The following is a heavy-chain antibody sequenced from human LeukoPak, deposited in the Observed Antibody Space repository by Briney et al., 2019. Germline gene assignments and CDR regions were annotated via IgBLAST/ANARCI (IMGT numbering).Heavy chain of an antibody. Sequence: ASVTVSCKASGYTFTGYYMHWVRQAPGQGLEWMGWINPNSGGTNYAQKFQGRVTVTRDTSISTAYMELSRLRFDDTAVYYCAREKMWGYYDSSGYYYYWGQGTLVTVSS. V-gene: IGHV1-2*02. CDR2: INPNSGGT. J-gene: IGHJ4*02. CDR1: GYTFTGYY. D-gene: IGHD3-22*01. CDR3: AREKMWGYYDSSGYYYY.